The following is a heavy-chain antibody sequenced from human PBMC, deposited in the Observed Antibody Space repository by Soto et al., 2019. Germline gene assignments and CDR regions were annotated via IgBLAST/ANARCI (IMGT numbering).Heavy chain of an antibody. D-gene: IGHD6-13*01. Sequence: ASVKVSCKASGYTFTGYYLHWVRQAPGQGLEWLGWINPNPGVRSFAQNFQGRVTMTRDTSIRTAYMKLSWLRSDDTAIYYCARKLIAASGTSDYWGQGTLVTVSS. J-gene: IGHJ4*02. CDR3: ARKLIAASGTSDY. V-gene: IGHV1-2*02. CDR2: INPNPGVR. CDR1: GYTFTGYY.